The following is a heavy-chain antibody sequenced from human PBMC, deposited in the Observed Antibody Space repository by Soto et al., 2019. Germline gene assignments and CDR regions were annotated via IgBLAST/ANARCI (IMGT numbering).Heavy chain of an antibody. CDR3: AREGSGHPIDY. CDR2: IKEDGGKK. V-gene: IGHV3-7*01. D-gene: IGHD6-19*01. Sequence: PGGSLRLSCAASGFTFSSDWMSWVRQAPGKGLEWVANIKEDGGKKYYVDSVRGRFTISRDNAKNSLYLQMNSLRAEDTAVYYCAREGSGHPIDYWGQGTLVTVSS. CDR1: GFTFSSDW. J-gene: IGHJ4*02.